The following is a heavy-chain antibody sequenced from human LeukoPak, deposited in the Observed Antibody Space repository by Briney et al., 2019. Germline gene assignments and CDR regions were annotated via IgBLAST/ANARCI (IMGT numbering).Heavy chain of an antibody. CDR1: GFTFSGSA. CDR3: TGHTAAAADRYYYYMDV. CDR2: IRSKANSYAT. D-gene: IGHD6-13*01. J-gene: IGHJ6*03. Sequence: PGGSLRLSCAASGFTFSGSAMYWVRQASGKGLEWVGRIRSKANSYATAYAASVKGRFTISRDDSKNTAYLQMNSLKTEDTAVYYCTGHTAAAADRYYYYMDVWGKGTTVTVSS. V-gene: IGHV3-73*01.